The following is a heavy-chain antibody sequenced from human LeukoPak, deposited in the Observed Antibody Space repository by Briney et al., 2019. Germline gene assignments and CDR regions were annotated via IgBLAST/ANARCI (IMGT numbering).Heavy chain of an antibody. CDR2: INPNSGGT. CDR3: ARVLRYYDILTGYSRDFDY. CDR1: GYTFTGYY. Sequence: ASVKVSCKASGYTFTGYYMHWVRQAPGQGLERMGRINPNSGGTNYAQKFQGRVTMTRDTSISTAYMELSRLRSDDTAVYYCARVLRYYDILTGYSRDFDYWGQGTLVTVSS. D-gene: IGHD3-9*01. J-gene: IGHJ4*02. V-gene: IGHV1-2*06.